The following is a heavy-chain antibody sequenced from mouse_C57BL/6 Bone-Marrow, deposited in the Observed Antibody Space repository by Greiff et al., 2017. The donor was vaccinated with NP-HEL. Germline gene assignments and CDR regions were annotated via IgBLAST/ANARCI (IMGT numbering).Heavy chain of an antibody. CDR3: TRRRVMVTPYYYAMDY. V-gene: IGHV14-4*01. D-gene: IGHD2-2*01. CDR1: GFNIKDAY. J-gene: IGHJ4*01. Sequence: VQLQQSGAELVRPGASVKLSCTASGFNIKDAYMHWVKQRPEQGLEWIGWIDPENGDTEYASKFQGKATITADTSSNTAYLQLSSLTSEDTAVYYCTRRRVMVTPYYYAMDYWGQGTSVTVSS. CDR2: IDPENGDT.